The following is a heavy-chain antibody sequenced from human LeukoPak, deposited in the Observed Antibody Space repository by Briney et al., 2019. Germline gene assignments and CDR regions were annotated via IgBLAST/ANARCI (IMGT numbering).Heavy chain of an antibody. CDR3: ARESTTVTINNYYYYMDV. CDR2: IIPIIGTT. V-gene: IGHV1-69*05. J-gene: IGHJ6*03. Sequence: SVKVSCKASGGTFSSYAISWVRQAPGQGLEWMGGIIPIIGTTNYAQKFQGRVTITTDESTSTDYMELSSLRSEDTAVYYCARESTTVTINNYYYYMDVWGKGTTVTVSS. D-gene: IGHD4-17*01. CDR1: GGTFSSYA.